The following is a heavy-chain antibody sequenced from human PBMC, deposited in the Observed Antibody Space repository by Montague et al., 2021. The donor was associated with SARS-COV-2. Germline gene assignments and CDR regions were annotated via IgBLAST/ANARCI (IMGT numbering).Heavy chain of an antibody. Sequence: SETLSLTCTVSGGSISNSSYYWGWIRQPPGKGLEWIGSIYYSGSTYYNPSLKSRVTISVDTSKNQFSLKLSSVTAADTAVYYCARIRIGVWGSYRYFDYWGQGALVTVSS. V-gene: IGHV4-39*01. CDR3: ARIRIGVWGSYRYFDY. D-gene: IGHD3-16*02. CDR1: GGSISNSSYY. J-gene: IGHJ4*02. CDR2: IYYSGST.